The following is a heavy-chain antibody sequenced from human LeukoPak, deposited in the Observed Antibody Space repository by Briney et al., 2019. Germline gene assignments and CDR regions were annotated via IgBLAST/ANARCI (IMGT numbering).Heavy chain of an antibody. CDR3: ARDLAFPDSSGYEQSIGWFDP. CDR1: VYTFTGYY. J-gene: IGHJ5*02. Sequence: ASVKVSCKASVYTFTGYYMHWVRQAPGQGLEWMGWIKPNSGGTNYAQKFQGRVTMTRDTSISTAYMELSRLRSDDTAVYYCARDLAFPDSSGYEQSIGWFDPWGQGTLVTVSS. D-gene: IGHD3-22*01. CDR2: IKPNSGGT. V-gene: IGHV1-2*02.